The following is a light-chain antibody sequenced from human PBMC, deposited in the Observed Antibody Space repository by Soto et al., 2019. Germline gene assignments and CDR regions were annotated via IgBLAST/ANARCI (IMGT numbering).Light chain of an antibody. CDR1: QSVVTNS. J-gene: IGKJ1*01. Sequence: EIVLTQSPGTLSLSPGERATLSCRASQSVVTNSLAWYQQKPGQAPRLIIYGASNRATGIPDRFSGSGSGTDFTLTISRLEPEDFAVYYCQQYGSSGTFGQGTKVDIK. CDR3: QQYGSSGT. CDR2: GAS. V-gene: IGKV3-20*01.